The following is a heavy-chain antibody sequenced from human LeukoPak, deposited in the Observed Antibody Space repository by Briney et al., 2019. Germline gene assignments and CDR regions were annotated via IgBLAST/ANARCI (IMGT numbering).Heavy chain of an antibody. V-gene: IGHV3-66*01. CDR1: GFTVSRNY. CDR3: ARDLFPSVYGRDYYFYGMDV. D-gene: IGHD5/OR15-5a*01. Sequence: PGGSLRLSCAASGFTVSRNYMSWVRQAPGKGLEWVSVIYSGGSTYYADSVKGRFTFSRDNSKNTLYLQMNSLRAEDTAVYYCARDLFPSVYGRDYYFYGMDVWGQGTPVTVSS. CDR2: IYSGGST. J-gene: IGHJ6*02.